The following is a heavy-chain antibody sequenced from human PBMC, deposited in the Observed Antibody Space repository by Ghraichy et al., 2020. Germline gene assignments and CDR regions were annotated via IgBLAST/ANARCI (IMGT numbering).Heavy chain of an antibody. Sequence: GGSLRLSCAASGFIFSDYSMSWVRQAPGKGLEWVSYISDSGSTIYYADSVKGRFTISRDNAQNSLYLQMNSVRAEDTAVYYCARDGAVAGSYAFDIWGRGTMVTVAS. CDR1: GFIFSDYS. CDR2: ISDSGSTI. V-gene: IGHV3-11*01. D-gene: IGHD6-19*01. J-gene: IGHJ3*02. CDR3: ARDGAVAGSYAFDI.